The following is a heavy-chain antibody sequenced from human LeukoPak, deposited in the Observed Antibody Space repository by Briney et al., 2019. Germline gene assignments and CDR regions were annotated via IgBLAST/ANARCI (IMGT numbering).Heavy chain of an antibody. J-gene: IGHJ5*02. CDR3: ARGRGTFGGVIVNNWFDP. V-gene: IGHV3-7*01. CDR2: IKQDGSER. D-gene: IGHD3-16*02. CDR1: GFTFSSYW. Sequence: PGGSLRLSCAASGFTFSSYWMSWVRQAPGKGLEWVANIKQDGSERYYVDSVKGRFTISRDNAKNSLYLQMNSLRAEDTAVYYCARGRGTFGGVIVNNWFDPWGQGTLVTVSS.